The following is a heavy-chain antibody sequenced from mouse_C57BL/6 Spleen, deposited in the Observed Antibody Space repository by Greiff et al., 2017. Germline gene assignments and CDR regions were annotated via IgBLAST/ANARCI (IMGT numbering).Heavy chain of an antibody. CDR1: GYSITSGYY. V-gene: IGHV3-6*01. J-gene: IGHJ3*01. Sequence: VQLQQSGPGLVKPSQSLSLTCSVTGYSITSGYYWNWIRQFPGNKLEWMGYISYDGSNNYNPSLKNRVSITRDTSKNQFFLKLNSVTTEDTATDYCARDGAYYSNYGAYWGQGTLVTVSA. CDR3: ARDGAYYSNYGAY. CDR2: ISYDGSN. D-gene: IGHD2-5*01.